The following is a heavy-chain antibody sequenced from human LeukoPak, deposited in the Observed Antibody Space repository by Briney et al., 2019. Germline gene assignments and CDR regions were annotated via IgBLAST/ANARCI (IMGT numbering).Heavy chain of an antibody. CDR3: ARERGVNYYDSSGYYYFDY. Sequence: ASVKVSCKASGYTFTGYYMHWVRQAPGQGLEWIGWINPNSGGTNYAQKFQGRVTMTRDTSISTAYMELSRLRSDDTAVYYCARERGVNYYDSSGYYYFDYWGQGTLVTVSS. CDR2: INPNSGGT. CDR1: GYTFTGYY. V-gene: IGHV1-2*02. J-gene: IGHJ4*02. D-gene: IGHD3-22*01.